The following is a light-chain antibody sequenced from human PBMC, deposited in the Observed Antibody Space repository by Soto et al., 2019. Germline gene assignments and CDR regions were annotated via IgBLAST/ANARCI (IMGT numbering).Light chain of an antibody. Sequence: QSALTQPGSVSGSPGQSINISCTGTSSDVVTYNLVSWYQQHPGKAPTVLIYEGTKRPSGVSNRFSGSKSGNTASLTISGLQTEDEADYYCYSFAGSTTFSYVFGPGTKLTVL. CDR3: YSFAGSTTFSYV. CDR2: EGT. J-gene: IGLJ1*01. CDR1: SSDVVTYNL. V-gene: IGLV2-23*03.